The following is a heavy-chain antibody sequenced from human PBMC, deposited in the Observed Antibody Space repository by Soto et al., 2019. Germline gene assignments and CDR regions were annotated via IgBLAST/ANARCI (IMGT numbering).Heavy chain of an antibody. V-gene: IGHV3-48*03. Sequence: GRSLRLSCAPSAFTFSRYEMNWVRHAPGKGLQWLSYISGNGSTIYYADSVKGRFTISRDNAQNSLYLEMNSLRAEDTAVSYCARESEDLTSNFDYWGQGTMVTVSS. CDR3: ARESEDLTSNFDY. CDR1: AFTFSRYE. CDR2: ISGNGSTI. J-gene: IGHJ4*02.